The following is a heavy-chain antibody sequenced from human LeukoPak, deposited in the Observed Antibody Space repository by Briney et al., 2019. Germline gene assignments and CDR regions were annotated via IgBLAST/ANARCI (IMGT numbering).Heavy chain of an antibody. CDR1: GFTFSIYW. CDR2: INSDGSSK. J-gene: IGHJ4*02. Sequence: PLGSLRLSCTASGFTFSIYWMHWVRQAPRKGLVWVSHINSDGSSKSYADSVKGRFTISRDNEKNTLYLQMNSMRAEDTAVYYCARARYGGNYYFDYWGQGTLVTVSS. D-gene: IGHD4-23*01. CDR3: ARARYGGNYYFDY. V-gene: IGHV3-74*01.